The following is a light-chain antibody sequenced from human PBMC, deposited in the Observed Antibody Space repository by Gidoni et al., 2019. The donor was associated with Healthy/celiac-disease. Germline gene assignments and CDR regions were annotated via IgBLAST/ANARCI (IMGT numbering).Light chain of an antibody. CDR1: SSDVGGYNY. CDR2: EVS. Sequence: QSALTQPASVSGSPGQSNTISCTGTSSDVGGYNYVSWYQQHPGKAPKLMIYEVSNRPSGVSNRFSGSKSGNTASLTISGLQAEDEADYYCSSYTSSSTWSWVFGGGTKLTVL. CDR3: SSYTSSSTWSWV. V-gene: IGLV2-14*01. J-gene: IGLJ3*02.